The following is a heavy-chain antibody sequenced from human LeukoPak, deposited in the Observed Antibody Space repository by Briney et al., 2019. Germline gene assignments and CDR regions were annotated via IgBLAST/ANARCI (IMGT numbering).Heavy chain of an antibody. CDR2: IYYSGST. CDR1: GVSINSHY. Sequence: SEALSLTCTVSGVSINSHYWSWIRQPPGKGLEWIGYIYYSGSTNYNPSLKSRVTISVDTSKNQFSLKLSSVTAADTAVYYCARLKDERYFDWLSGFFSHNWFDPWGQGTLVTVSS. CDR3: ARLKDERYFDWLSGFFSHNWFDP. J-gene: IGHJ5*02. V-gene: IGHV4-59*11. D-gene: IGHD3-9*01.